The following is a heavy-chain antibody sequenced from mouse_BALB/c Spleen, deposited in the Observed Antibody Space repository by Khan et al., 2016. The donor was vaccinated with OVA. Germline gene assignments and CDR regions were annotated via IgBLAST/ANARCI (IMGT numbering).Heavy chain of an antibody. J-gene: IGHJ2*02. D-gene: IGHD2-10*02. CDR2: ISYSGNT. CDR1: GYSITSDYA. CDR3: AKMYGGDFDY. Sequence: EVQLQESGPGLVKPSQSLSLTCTVTGYSITSDYAWNWIRQFPGNKLEWMGFISYSGNTKYNPSLKSRISITRDTSRNQFFLQLNSVTIEDTATYYGAKMYGGDFDYWGQGTSLTVSS. V-gene: IGHV3-2*02.